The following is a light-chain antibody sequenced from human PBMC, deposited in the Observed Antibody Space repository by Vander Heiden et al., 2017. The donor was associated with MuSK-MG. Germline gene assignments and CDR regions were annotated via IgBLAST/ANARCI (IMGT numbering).Light chain of an antibody. Sequence: DIHITQAPSSLSASVGDRVTITCRASQSISSYLNWYQQKPGKAPKLLIYAASSLQSGVPSRFSGSGSGTDFTLTISRLQPEDFATYYCQQCESTSSTFGQGTKLEIK. CDR3: QQCESTSST. CDR2: AAS. J-gene: IGKJ2*01. CDR1: QSISSY. V-gene: IGKV1-39*01.